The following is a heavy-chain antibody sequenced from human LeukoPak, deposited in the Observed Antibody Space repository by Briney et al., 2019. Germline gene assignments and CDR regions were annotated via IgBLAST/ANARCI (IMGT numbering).Heavy chain of an antibody. CDR2: ISGDGGST. CDR1: GFTFDDYA. Sequence: GGSLRLSCAASGFTFDDYAMHWVRQAPGKGLEWVSLISGDGGSTYYADSVKGQFTISRDNSKNSLYLQMNSLRTEDTALYYCAKDILSYDSSGSDAFDIWGQGTMVTVSS. V-gene: IGHV3-43*02. J-gene: IGHJ3*02. D-gene: IGHD3-22*01. CDR3: AKDILSYDSSGSDAFDI.